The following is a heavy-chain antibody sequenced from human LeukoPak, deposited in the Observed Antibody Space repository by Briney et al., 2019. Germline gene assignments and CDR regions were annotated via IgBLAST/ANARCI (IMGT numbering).Heavy chain of an antibody. J-gene: IGHJ6*04. D-gene: IGHD1-1*01. Sequence: ASVKVSCKASGYTFNSYGISWVRQAPGQGLEWMGWVSAYNGHTNYAQKFQGRVTMTTDTSTSTASMELRSLRSDDTAVYYCARDRTSLMDVWGKGTTVTISS. CDR1: GYTFNSYG. V-gene: IGHV1-18*01. CDR2: VSAYNGHT. CDR3: ARDRTSLMDV.